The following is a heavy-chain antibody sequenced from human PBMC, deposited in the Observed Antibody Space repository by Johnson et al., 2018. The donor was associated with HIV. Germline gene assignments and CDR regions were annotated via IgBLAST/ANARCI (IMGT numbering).Heavy chain of an antibody. J-gene: IGHJ3*02. CDR3: ARACRDGYTCDVYDI. D-gene: IGHD5-24*01. Sequence: VQLVESGGGLVQPGGSLRLSCAASGFTVSSYYMTWVRQAPGKGLEWISVLFSGGTTYYGDSLKGRFTISRDNTKNTLYLQMNSLRADDTAAYYCARACRDGYTCDVYDIWGQGTMVTVSS. V-gene: IGHV3-66*01. CDR2: LFSGGTT. CDR1: GFTVSSYY.